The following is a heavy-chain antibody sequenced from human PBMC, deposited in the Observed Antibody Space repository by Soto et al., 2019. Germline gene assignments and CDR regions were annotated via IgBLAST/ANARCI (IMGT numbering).Heavy chain of an antibody. CDR1: GFTFSNTW. J-gene: IGHJ4*01. Sequence: PXGSLSLSCAASGFTFSNTWITWVRQAPGKGLEWVGRIKSKTDGGTTDYAEPVKGRFAISRDDSNNMVYLQMNSLKIEDTAVYYCTTDSYSTIIIVRFDYWGHGTLVTVSS. V-gene: IGHV3-15*07. D-gene: IGHD3-22*01. CDR3: TTDSYSTIIIVRFDY. CDR2: IKSKTDGGTT.